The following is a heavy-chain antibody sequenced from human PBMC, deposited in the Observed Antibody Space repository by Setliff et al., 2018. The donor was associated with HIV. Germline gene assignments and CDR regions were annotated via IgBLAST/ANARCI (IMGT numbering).Heavy chain of an antibody. V-gene: IGHV3-66*02. D-gene: IGHD2-21*01. Sequence: GGSLRLSCAASGFTVSTYYMSWVRQAPGKGLEWVSTIYSGGSTYHADSVKGRFTLSRDTSKNTLFLQMNSLRPEDAAVYYCARGFAQGFDYWGQGTLVTVSS. CDR1: GFTVSTYY. CDR3: ARGFAQGFDY. J-gene: IGHJ4*02. CDR2: IYSGGST.